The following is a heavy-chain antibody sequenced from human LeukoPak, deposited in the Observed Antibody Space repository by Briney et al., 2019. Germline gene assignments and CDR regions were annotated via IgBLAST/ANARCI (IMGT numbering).Heavy chain of an antibody. V-gene: IGHV3-7*01. CDR2: IKQDGSEK. Sequence: PGGSLRLSCAASGFTFSSYWMSWVRQAPGKGLEWVATIKQDGSEKYYVDSVKGRFTISRDNAKNSLYLQMNSLRAEDTAVYYCARDSEGGYDYDPFFDYWGQGTLVTVSS. CDR1: GFTFSSYW. J-gene: IGHJ4*02. CDR3: ARDSEGGYDYDPFFDY. D-gene: IGHD5-12*01.